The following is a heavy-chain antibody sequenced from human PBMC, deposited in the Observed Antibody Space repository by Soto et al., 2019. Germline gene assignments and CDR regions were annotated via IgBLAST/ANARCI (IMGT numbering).Heavy chain of an antibody. D-gene: IGHD5-12*01. CDR3: AREKGRWLPQRPDY. V-gene: IGHV1-69*08. Sequence: QVQLVQSGAEVKKPGSSVKVSCKASGGTFSSYTISWVRQAPGQGLEWMGRIIPILGIANYAQKFQGRVTITADKSTSTAYMELSSLRSEDTAVYYCAREKGRWLPQRPDYWGQGTLVTVSS. J-gene: IGHJ4*02. CDR2: IIPILGIA. CDR1: GGTFSSYT.